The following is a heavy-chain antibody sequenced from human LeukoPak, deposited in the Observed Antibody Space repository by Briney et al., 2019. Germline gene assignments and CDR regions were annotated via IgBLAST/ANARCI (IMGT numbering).Heavy chain of an antibody. CDR2: ISRSGSTI. Sequence: GGSLRLSCAASGFTLSSSEMNWVRQAPGKGLEWVSYISRSGSTIFYADSVKGRFTISRDNSKNTLYLQMNSLRVEDTAVYHCAKAADQYYYYYFYYMDVWGKGTTVTVSS. CDR3: AKAADQYYYYYFYYMDV. D-gene: IGHD2-2*01. J-gene: IGHJ6*03. V-gene: IGHV3-48*03. CDR1: GFTLSSSE.